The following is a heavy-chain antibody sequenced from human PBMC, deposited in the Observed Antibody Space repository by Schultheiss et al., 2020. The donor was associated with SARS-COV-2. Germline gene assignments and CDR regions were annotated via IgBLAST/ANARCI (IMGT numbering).Heavy chain of an antibody. CDR2: INPSSGNT. V-gene: IGHV1-2*02. CDR1: GYTFIGFD. CDR3: ARDLEAPVGYRSRDWFDP. D-gene: IGHD2-2*03. Sequence: ASVKVSCKASGYTFIGFDIHWLRQAPGQGLQWMGWINPSSGNTNEAQRFQGRVTMTRNTSISTAYMALNRLTSDDTAVYYCARDLEAPVGYRSRDWFDPWGQGTLVTVSS. J-gene: IGHJ5*02.